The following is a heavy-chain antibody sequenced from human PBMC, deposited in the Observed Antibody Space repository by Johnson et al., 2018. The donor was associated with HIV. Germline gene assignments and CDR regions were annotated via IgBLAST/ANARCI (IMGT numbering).Heavy chain of an antibody. CDR1: GFTFDDYG. V-gene: IGHV3-20*04. CDR2: ITWNGGST. D-gene: IGHD1-26*01. CDR3: SKPLHSGSYWAAFDI. J-gene: IGHJ3*02. Sequence: MLLVESGGGVVRPGGSLRLSCAASGFTFDDYGMSWVRQAPGKGLEWVSGITWNGGSTGYADSVKGRFTISRDNAKNSLYLQMNSLRAEDTALYYCSKPLHSGSYWAAFDIWGQGTMVTVSS.